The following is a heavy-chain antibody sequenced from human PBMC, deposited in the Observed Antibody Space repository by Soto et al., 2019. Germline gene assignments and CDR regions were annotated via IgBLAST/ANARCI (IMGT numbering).Heavy chain of an antibody. J-gene: IGHJ5*02. CDR3: ARDRGIAAAGTWFDP. Sequence: SVKVSCKASGGTFSSYTISWVRQAPGQGLEWMGRIIPILGIANYAQKFQGRVTITADKSTSTAYMELSSLRSEDTAVYYCARDRGIAAAGTWFDPWGQGTLVTVSS. CDR1: GGTFSSYT. CDR2: IIPILGIA. V-gene: IGHV1-69*04. D-gene: IGHD6-13*01.